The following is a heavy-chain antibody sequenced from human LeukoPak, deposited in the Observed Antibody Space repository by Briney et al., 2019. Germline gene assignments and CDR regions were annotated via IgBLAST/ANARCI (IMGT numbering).Heavy chain of an antibody. CDR1: GGSISSYY. V-gene: IGHV4-59*01. D-gene: IGHD5-24*01. Sequence: SETLSLTCTVSGGSISSYYWSWIRQPPGKGLEWIGYIYYSGSTNYNPSLKSRVTISVDTSKNQFSLKLSSVTAADTAVYYCARVDYDGYNPYYFDYWSQGTLVTVSS. CDR2: IYYSGST. J-gene: IGHJ4*02. CDR3: ARVDYDGYNPYYFDY.